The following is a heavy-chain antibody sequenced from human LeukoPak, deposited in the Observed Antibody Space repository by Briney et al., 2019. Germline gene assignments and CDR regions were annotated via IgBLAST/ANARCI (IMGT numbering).Heavy chain of an antibody. CDR2: INHSGST. J-gene: IGHJ4*02. V-gene: IGHV4-34*01. CDR1: GGSFSGYY. D-gene: IGHD2-15*01. Sequence: SETLSPTCAVYGGSFSGYYWSWIRQPPGKGLEWIGEINHSGSTNYNPSLKSRVTISADTSKNQFSLKLSSVTAADTAVYYCARGPDPYVVAATTFDYWGQGTLVTVSS. CDR3: ARGPDPYVVAATTFDY.